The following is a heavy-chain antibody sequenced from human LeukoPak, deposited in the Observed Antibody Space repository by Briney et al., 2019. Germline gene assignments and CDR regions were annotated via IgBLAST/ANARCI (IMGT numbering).Heavy chain of an antibody. V-gene: IGHV3-48*03. J-gene: IGHJ4*02. CDR1: GFTLSSYE. Sequence: GGSLRLSCAVSGFTLSSYEMNWVRQAPGKGLEWVSYISTSGSTIYYADSVKGRFTISRDNAKNSLYLQMSSLRAEDTAVYYCARDGLYGSGTYEYWGQGTLVTVSS. CDR3: ARDGLYGSGTYEY. CDR2: ISTSGSTI. D-gene: IGHD3-10*01.